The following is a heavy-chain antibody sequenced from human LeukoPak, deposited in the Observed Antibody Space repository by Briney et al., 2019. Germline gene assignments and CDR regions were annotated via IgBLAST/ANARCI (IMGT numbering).Heavy chain of an antibody. CDR2: TSSSSSYI. CDR1: GFTFSSYS. CDR3: ARGGRGSDAFDI. V-gene: IGHV3-21*01. Sequence: GGSLRLSCAASGFTFSSYSMNWVRQAPGKGLEWVSSTSSSSSYIYYADSVKGRFTISRDNAKNSLYLQMNSLRAEDTAVYYCARGGRGSDAFDIWGQGTMVTVSS. D-gene: IGHD3-10*01. J-gene: IGHJ3*02.